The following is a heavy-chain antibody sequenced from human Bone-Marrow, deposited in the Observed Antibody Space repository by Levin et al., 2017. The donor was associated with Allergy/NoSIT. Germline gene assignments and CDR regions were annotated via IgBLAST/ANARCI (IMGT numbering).Heavy chain of an antibody. V-gene: IGHV4-39*01. D-gene: IGHD5-12*01. J-gene: IGHJ4*02. CDR1: GDSINSNNYY. CDR3: TRSPLDIVATIVDF. Sequence: SETLSLTCSASGDSINSNNYYWGWIRQPPGKGLEWIGHIYYTGSTEYIPSLRSRVTISIDTSKNQFSLKFRSVTAADTAVYYCTRSPLDIVATIVDFWGQGTLVTVSS. CDR2: IYYTGST.